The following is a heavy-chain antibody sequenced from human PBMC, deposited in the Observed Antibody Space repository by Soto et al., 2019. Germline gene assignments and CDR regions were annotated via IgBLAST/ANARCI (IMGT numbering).Heavy chain of an antibody. Sequence: NPSETLSLTCAVTGGSITSYYWSWVRQPPGKAQEWIGYIHYHGDTNYNPSLKSRVTISVDTSNNQFSLKLTSVTAADTAVYYCGRLAVTRTIDNWGQGTRVTVPQ. V-gene: IGHV4-59*08. D-gene: IGHD4-17*01. CDR1: GGSITSYY. CDR2: IHYHGDT. CDR3: GRLAVTRTIDN. J-gene: IGHJ4*02.